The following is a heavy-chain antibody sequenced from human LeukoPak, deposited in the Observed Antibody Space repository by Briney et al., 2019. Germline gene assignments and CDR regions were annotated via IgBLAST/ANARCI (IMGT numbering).Heavy chain of an antibody. V-gene: IGHV4-34*01. CDR1: GGSFSSYY. J-gene: IGHJ4*02. Sequence: PSETLSLTCAVSGGSFSSYYWSWIRQPPGKGLEWIGEIDHSGSTNYDPSLKSRVTISVDTSKSQFSLQLSSVTAADTAVYYCARNFPYSKLDYWGQGTLVTVSS. D-gene: IGHD6-13*01. CDR2: IDHSGST. CDR3: ARNFPYSKLDY.